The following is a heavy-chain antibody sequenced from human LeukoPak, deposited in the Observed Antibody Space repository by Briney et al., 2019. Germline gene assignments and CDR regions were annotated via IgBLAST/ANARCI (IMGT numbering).Heavy chain of an antibody. D-gene: IGHD2-15*01. Sequence: GGSLRLSCAASGFTFSSYDMHWVRQATGKGLEWVSAIGTAGDTYYPGSVKDRITISRENAKNSLYLQMNSLRAGDTAVYYCAASSPGYCSGGSCYYVDYWGQGTLVTVSS. V-gene: IGHV3-13*01. CDR2: IGTAGDT. CDR3: AASSPGYCSGGSCYYVDY. J-gene: IGHJ4*02. CDR1: GFTFSSYD.